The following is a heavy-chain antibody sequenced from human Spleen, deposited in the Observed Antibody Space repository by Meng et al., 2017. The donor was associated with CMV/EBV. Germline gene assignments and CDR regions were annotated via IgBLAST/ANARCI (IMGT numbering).Heavy chain of an antibody. CDR1: GFTFSTYW. D-gene: IGHD3-3*01. Sequence: GESLKISCAASGFTFSTYWMHWVRQAPGKGLEWVLYISSSGSTTYYADSVKGRFTISRDNSKNTLYLQMSSLRPEDTAVYYCAKDQRAGRITIFGLVLDYWGQGTLVTVSS. V-gene: IGHV3-48*01. CDR2: ISSSGSTT. CDR3: AKDQRAGRITIFGLVLDY. J-gene: IGHJ4*02.